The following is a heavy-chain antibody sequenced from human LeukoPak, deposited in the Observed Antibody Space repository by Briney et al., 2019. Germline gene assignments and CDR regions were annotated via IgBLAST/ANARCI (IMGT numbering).Heavy chain of an antibody. CDR3: ARQKGYISGWYEWFDH. Sequence: GSLRPSCAASGFTFSSYAMSWVRQPPGKGLEWIGNIYYSGSTNYNPSLESRVTMSVDTSKNQFSLKVASVTAADTAVYYCARQKGYISGWYEWFDHWGQGTLVTVSS. D-gene: IGHD6-19*01. J-gene: IGHJ5*02. V-gene: IGHV4-59*08. CDR1: GFTFSSYA. CDR2: IYYSGST.